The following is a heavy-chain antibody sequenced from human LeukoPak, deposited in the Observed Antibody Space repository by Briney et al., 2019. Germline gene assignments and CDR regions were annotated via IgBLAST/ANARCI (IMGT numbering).Heavy chain of an antibody. CDR2: IRGDGIVT. CDR1: EFTFSNYW. V-gene: IGHV3-74*01. Sequence: GGSLRLSCVASEFTFSNYWIHWVRRAPGKGLVWVSRIRGDGIVTNYADSVEGRFTVSRDNAKNTVHLQMNSLRDDDTAVYYCARASPADFNLWGRGTLVTVSS. CDR3: ARASPADFNL. J-gene: IGHJ2*01.